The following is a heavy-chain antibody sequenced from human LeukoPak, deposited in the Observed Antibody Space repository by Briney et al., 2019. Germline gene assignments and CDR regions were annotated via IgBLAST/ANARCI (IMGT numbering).Heavy chain of an antibody. D-gene: IGHD6-6*01. CDR3: ARVIAARHFDY. V-gene: IGHV3-66*01. J-gene: IGHJ4*02. CDR2: IYSGGST. Sequence: GGSLRLSCAASGFTVSNTYMSWVRQTPGKGLEWVSLIYSGGSTYYADSVKGRFTISRDNSMNTMFLQMNSLRAEDTAVYYCARVIAARHFDYWGQGTLVTVSS. CDR1: GFTVSNTY.